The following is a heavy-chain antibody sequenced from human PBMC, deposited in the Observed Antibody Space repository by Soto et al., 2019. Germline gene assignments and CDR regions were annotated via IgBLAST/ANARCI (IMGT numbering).Heavy chain of an antibody. Sequence: GSGPTLVNPTETLTLTCTVSGFSLSNARMGVSWIRQPPGKALEWMAHIFSNDEKSYCTSLKSRRTISKDTSKSQVVLTMTNMDPVDTATYYCARIFAIGFVTTVTTNPNWFDPWGQGTLVTVSS. CDR3: ARIFAIGFVTTVTTNPNWFDP. J-gene: IGHJ5*02. D-gene: IGHD4-17*01. V-gene: IGHV2-26*01. CDR1: GFSLSNARMG. CDR2: IFSNDEK.